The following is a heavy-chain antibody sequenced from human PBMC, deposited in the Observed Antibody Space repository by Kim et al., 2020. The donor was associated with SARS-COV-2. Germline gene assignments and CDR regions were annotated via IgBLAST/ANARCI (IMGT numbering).Heavy chain of an antibody. CDR1: GGPISSNYY. CDR2: ISYTGNT. V-gene: IGHV4-39*01. J-gene: IGHJ6*02. CDR3: AKHGRALGSGSYYPPYGMDV. Sequence: SETLSLTCTVSGGPISSNYYWGWIRQPPGKGLELLGSISYTGNTYYTPSLQSRVTISVDTSKHQFSLKLSSVTAADTAVYYCAKHGRALGSGSYYPPYGMDVWGQGTTVTVSS. D-gene: IGHD3-10*01.